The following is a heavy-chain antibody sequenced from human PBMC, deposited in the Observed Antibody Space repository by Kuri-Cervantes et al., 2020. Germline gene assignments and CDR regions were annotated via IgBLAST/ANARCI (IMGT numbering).Heavy chain of an antibody. J-gene: IGHJ4*02. CDR3: ARASYSYYYDSSGSRSPFDY. V-gene: IGHV1-24*01. CDR1: GYTLTELS. CDR2: FDPEDGET. D-gene: IGHD3-22*01. Sequence: ASVKVSCKVSGYTLTELSMHWVRQAPRKGLEWMGGFDPEDGETIYAQKFQGRVTMTEDTSTDTAYMELSSLRSEDTAVYYCARASYSYYYDSSGSRSPFDYWGQGTLVTVSS.